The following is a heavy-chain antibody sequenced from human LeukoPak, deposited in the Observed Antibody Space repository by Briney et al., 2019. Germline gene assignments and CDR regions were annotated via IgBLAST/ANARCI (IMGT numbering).Heavy chain of an antibody. Sequence: GGSLRLSCAASGFTFSNAWISWVRQAPGKGLEWVGCIKSKTDGGTTDYAAPVKGRFTISRDDSKNTLYLQMNSLKTEDTAVYYCTTVGSQEWELLPADLSYFDYWGQGTLVTVSS. V-gene: IGHV3-15*01. CDR2: IKSKTDGGTT. J-gene: IGHJ4*02. CDR3: TTVGSQEWELLPADLSYFDY. CDR1: GFTFSNAW. D-gene: IGHD1-26*01.